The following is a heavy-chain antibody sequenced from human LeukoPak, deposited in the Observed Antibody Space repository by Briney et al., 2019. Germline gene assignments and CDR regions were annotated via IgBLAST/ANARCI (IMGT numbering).Heavy chain of an antibody. CDR1: GFTFSSYS. J-gene: IGHJ4*02. CDR2: MSSGSRYI. Sequence: GGSLRLSCAASGFTFSSYSMTWVRQAPGKGLEWVSSMSSGSRYIYYADSVRGRFTISRDNAKNSLYLLLNSLRAEDTAVYYCARDRPTGASRLFVVQWGQGTLVTVSS. V-gene: IGHV3-21*01. D-gene: IGHD2-15*01. CDR3: ARDRPTGASRLFVVQ.